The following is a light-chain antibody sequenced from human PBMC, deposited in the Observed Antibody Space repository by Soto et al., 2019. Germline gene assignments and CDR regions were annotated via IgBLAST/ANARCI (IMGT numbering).Light chain of an antibody. CDR2: DAS. V-gene: IGKV3-15*01. Sequence: EIVMTQSPATLSVSPGESATPSCRASQSVSSNLAWHQQKPGQAPRILMYDASTRATGISARFSGSGSGTEFTLTISSLEPEDSATYYCQQRRSSLTFGGGTKVDIK. CDR3: QQRRSSLT. J-gene: IGKJ4*01. CDR1: QSVSSN.